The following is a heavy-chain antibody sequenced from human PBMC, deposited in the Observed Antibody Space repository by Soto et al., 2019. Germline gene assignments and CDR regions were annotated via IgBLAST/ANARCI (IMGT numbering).Heavy chain of an antibody. Sequence: QVQLVEPGGGVVQPGRSLRLSCAASGFTFSSYGMHWVRQAPGKGLEWVAVISYDGSNKYYADSVKGRFTISRDNSKNTLYLQMNSLRAEDTAVYYCAKDNDVWGSYRYTYPFDYWGQGTLVTVSS. J-gene: IGHJ4*02. CDR1: GFTFSSYG. CDR2: ISYDGSNK. V-gene: IGHV3-30*18. D-gene: IGHD3-16*02. CDR3: AKDNDVWGSYRYTYPFDY.